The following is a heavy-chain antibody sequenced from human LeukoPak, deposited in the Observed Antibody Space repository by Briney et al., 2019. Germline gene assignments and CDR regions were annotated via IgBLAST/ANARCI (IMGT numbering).Heavy chain of an antibody. CDR3: ARPSPVGRGWPVDAFDI. V-gene: IGHV1-2*02. CDR1: GYTFTGYY. D-gene: IGHD6-19*01. J-gene: IGHJ3*02. CDR2: INPSSGGT. Sequence: GASVKVSCKASGYTFTGYYMHWVRQAPGQGLEWMGWINPSSGGTNYAQKFQGRVTMTRDTSISTAYMELSRLRSDDTAVYYCARPSPVGRGWPVDAFDIWGQGTMVTVSS.